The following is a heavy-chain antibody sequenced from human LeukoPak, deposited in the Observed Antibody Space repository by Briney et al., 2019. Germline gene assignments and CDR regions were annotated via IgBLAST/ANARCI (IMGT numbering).Heavy chain of an antibody. D-gene: IGHD3-22*01. CDR2: INAGNGNT. V-gene: IGHV1-3*03. Sequence: GASVKVSCKASGYTFTSYGISWVRQAPGQGLEWMGWINAGNGNTKYSQEFQGRVTITRDTSASTAYMELSSLRSEDMAVYYCARGNYDSSGYYAFDIWGQGTMVTVSS. J-gene: IGHJ3*02. CDR3: ARGNYDSSGYYAFDI. CDR1: GYTFTSYG.